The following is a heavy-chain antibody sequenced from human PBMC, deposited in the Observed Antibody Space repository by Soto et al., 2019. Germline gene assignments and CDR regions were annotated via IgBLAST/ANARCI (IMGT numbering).Heavy chain of an antibody. CDR2: ISGYNGNT. D-gene: IGHD3-22*01. J-gene: IGHJ5*02. CDR3: ARDIPYDSSGYLPDP. Sequence: RASVKVSCKASGYTFTYHGITWVRQAPGQGLEWMGWISGYNGNTNYAQKLQGRVTMTTDTSTSTAYMELRSLRSDDTAVYYCARDIPYDSSGYLPDPWGQGTLVTVSS. V-gene: IGHV1-18*01. CDR1: GYTFTYHG.